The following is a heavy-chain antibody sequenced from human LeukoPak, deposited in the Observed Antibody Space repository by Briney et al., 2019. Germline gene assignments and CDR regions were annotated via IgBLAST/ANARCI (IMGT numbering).Heavy chain of an antibody. Sequence: GRSLRLSCAASGFTFDDYAMHWVRQAPGKGLEWVSGISWNSGSIGYADSVKGRFTISRDNSKNTLYLQMNSLRAEDTAVYYCAKDWWPMYYYDSSGYQPRPSGGAFDIWGQGTVVTVSS. D-gene: IGHD3-22*01. J-gene: IGHJ3*02. CDR2: ISWNSGSI. CDR1: GFTFDDYA. V-gene: IGHV3-9*01. CDR3: AKDWWPMYYYDSSGYQPRPSGGAFDI.